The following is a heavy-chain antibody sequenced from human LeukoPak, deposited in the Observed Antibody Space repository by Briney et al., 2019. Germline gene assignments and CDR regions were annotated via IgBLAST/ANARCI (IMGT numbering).Heavy chain of an antibody. CDR1: GYTFTGYY. V-gene: IGHV1-2*02. Sequence: ASVKVSCKASGYTFTGYYMHWVRQAPGQGLEWMGWINPNSGGTNYAQKFQGRVTMTRDTSISTAYMELSRLRSDDTAVYYCARDGGCSGGSCYPGWFDPWGQGTLVTVSS. CDR3: ARDGGCSGGSCYPGWFDP. J-gene: IGHJ5*02. CDR2: INPNSGGT. D-gene: IGHD2-15*01.